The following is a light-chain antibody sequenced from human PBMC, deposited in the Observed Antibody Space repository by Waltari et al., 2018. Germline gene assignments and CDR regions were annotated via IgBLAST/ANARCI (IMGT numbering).Light chain of an antibody. CDR1: SNDVGGYNY. J-gene: IGLJ3*02. CDR2: DVN. Sequence: QSALTQPASVSGSPGQSITLSCTGTSNDVGGYNYVFWYQQHPGKAPKLIIFDVNDRPSGVSNRFSGSKSGNTASLTISGLQAEDEADYYCNSFTSSSTWVFGGGTKLTVL. CDR3: NSFTSSSTWV. V-gene: IGLV2-14*01.